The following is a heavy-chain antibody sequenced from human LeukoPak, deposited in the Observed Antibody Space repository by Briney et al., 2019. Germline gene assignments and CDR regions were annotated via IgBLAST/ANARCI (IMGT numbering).Heavy chain of an antibody. CDR3: AREGYDSSGYYFDY. Sequence: GRSLRLSCAASGFTFSSYAMHWVRQAPGKGLEWVAVISYDGSNKYYADSVKGRFTISRDNSKNTLYLQMNSLRAEDTAVYYCAREGYDSSGYYFDYWGQGTLVTVSS. V-gene: IGHV3-30-3*01. CDR1: GFTFSSYA. CDR2: ISYDGSNK. J-gene: IGHJ4*02. D-gene: IGHD3-22*01.